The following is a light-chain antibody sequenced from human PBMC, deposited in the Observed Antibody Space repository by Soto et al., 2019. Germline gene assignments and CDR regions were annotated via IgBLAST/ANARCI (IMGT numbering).Light chain of an antibody. CDR1: QSISTW. CDR2: KAS. V-gene: IGKV1-5*03. J-gene: IGKJ1*01. CDR3: QQYNGFTWT. Sequence: IQLTQSPSTLSASVGDRVTNAFRASQSISTWLAWYQQKPGKAPNLLIYKASNLEDGVPSRFSGSGSGTEFTLTISSLQPDDIATYYCQQYNGFTWTFGQGTKVDIK.